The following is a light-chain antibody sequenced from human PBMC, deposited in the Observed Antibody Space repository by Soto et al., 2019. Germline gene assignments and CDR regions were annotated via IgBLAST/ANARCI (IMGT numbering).Light chain of an antibody. J-gene: IGKJ1*01. Sequence: TQWSGTGPWWIAKKAKLSGRAIQSVSSSYLAWYQQKPGQAPGLLIYGASTRATGIPARFSGSGSGTEFTLTVSSLPSEDFAVYFCQQYNNWPPRTVGQGTKVDIK. CDR3: QQYNNWPPRT. CDR2: GAS. V-gene: IGKV3-15*01. CDR1: QSVSSSY.